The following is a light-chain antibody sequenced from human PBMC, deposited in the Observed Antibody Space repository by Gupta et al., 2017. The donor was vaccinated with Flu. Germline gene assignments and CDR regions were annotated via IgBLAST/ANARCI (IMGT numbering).Light chain of an antibody. J-gene: IGLJ2*01. Sequence: TSSDVGSYNLVSWYQQYPGKAPKLMIYEGSKRPSRVSNRFSGSKSGNTASLTISGLQAEDEADYYCCSYAGSSTLVIGGGTKLTVL. CDR2: EGS. CDR3: CSYAGSSTLV. CDR1: SSDVGSYNL. V-gene: IGLV2-23*01.